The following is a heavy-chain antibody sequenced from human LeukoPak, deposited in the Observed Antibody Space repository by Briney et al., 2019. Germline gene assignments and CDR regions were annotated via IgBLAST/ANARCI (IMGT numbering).Heavy chain of an antibody. Sequence: ASVKVSCKASGYTFTSYYMHWVRQAPGQGLEWMGIINPSGGSTSYAQKFQGRVTMTRDTSTSTVYMELSSLRSEDTAVYYCARDSNYYDSSDAFDIWGQGTMVTVSS. CDR2: INPSGGST. J-gene: IGHJ3*02. V-gene: IGHV1-46*01. CDR3: ARDSNYYDSSDAFDI. CDR1: GYTFTSYY. D-gene: IGHD3-22*01.